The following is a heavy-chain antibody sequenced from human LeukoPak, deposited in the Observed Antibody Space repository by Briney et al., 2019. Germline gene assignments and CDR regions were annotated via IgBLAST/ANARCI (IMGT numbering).Heavy chain of an antibody. CDR3: AASIAVAGVFDY. D-gene: IGHD6-19*01. V-gene: IGHV4-59*01. CDR2: IYYSGST. J-gene: IGHJ4*02. Sequence: SETLSLTCAVYGGSFSGYYWSWIRQPPGKGLEWIGYIYYSGSTNYNPSLKSRVTISVDTSKNQFSLKLSSVTAADTAVYYCAASIAVAGVFDYWGQGTLVTVSS. CDR1: GGSFSGYY.